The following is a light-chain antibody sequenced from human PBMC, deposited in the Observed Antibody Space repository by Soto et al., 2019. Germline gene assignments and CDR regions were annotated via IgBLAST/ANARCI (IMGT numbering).Light chain of an antibody. CDR2: GAS. Sequence: EIVMTPSPATLSVSPGERATLSGRASQSVSSNLAWYQQKPGQAPRLLIYGASTRATGIPARFSGSGSGTEFTLTISSLQSEDFAVYYCQPYNNWPPWTFGQGTKVDIK. CDR3: QPYNNWPPWT. J-gene: IGKJ1*01. CDR1: QSVSSN. V-gene: IGKV3-15*01.